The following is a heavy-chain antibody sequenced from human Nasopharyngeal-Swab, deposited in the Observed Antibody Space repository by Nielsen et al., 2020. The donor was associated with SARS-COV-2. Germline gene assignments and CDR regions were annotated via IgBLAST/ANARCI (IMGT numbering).Heavy chain of an antibody. CDR3: ASRGPEGWPTDY. Sequence: GESLKISCAASGFTFSTYAMSWVRQAPGKGLEWVSSISASGQTTYYADSVKGRFSISRDNSKNTQYLRMTSLRAEDTAVYFCASRGPEGWPTDYWGQGVLVTVSS. CDR2: ISASGQTT. D-gene: IGHD6-19*01. CDR1: GFTFSTYA. V-gene: IGHV3-23*01. J-gene: IGHJ4*02.